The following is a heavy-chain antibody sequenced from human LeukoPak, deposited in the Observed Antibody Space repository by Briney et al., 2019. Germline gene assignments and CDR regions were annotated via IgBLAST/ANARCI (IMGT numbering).Heavy chain of an antibody. CDR1: GGSISSYY. CDR2: IYDRGST. V-gene: IGHV4-59*01. Sequence: SETLSLTCTVSGGSISSYYWSWIRQPSGKGLEWIGNIYDRGSTKYNPSLKSRVTISVDTSKNQFSLRLSSVTAADTAVYYCARGRTFDNWGQGTLVTVSS. J-gene: IGHJ4*02. CDR3: ARGRTFDN.